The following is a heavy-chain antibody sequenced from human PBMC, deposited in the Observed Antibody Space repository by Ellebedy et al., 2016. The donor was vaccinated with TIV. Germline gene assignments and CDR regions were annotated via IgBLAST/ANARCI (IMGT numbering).Heavy chain of an antibody. CDR1: GFTFSNYN. V-gene: IGHV3-48*02. J-gene: IGHJ4*02. CDR3: ARDQWLGRAYYFDS. CDR2: ISSSSTTT. Sequence: GESLKLSCAASGFTFSNYNMNWVRQAPGKGLEWVSYISSSSTTTDYADSVKGRFTISRDNTKNSLYLQMNSLTDEDTAVYYCARDQWLGRAYYFDSWGQGTLVTVSS. D-gene: IGHD6-19*01.